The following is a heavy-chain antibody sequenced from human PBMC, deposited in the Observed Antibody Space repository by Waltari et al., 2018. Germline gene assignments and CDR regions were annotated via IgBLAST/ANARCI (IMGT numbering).Heavy chain of an antibody. CDR1: GGSISSYY. D-gene: IGHD3-10*01. Sequence: QVQLQESGPGLVKPSETLSLTCTVSGGSISSYYWSWIRQPPGKGLEWIGYIYYSGSTNYNPSLKSRVTIAVDTSKNQFSLKLSSVTAADTAVYYCARDVNFGSWEGSGSDSYFDYWGQGTLVTVSS. J-gene: IGHJ4*02. V-gene: IGHV4-59*01. CDR3: ARDVNFGSWEGSGSDSYFDY. CDR2: IYYSGST.